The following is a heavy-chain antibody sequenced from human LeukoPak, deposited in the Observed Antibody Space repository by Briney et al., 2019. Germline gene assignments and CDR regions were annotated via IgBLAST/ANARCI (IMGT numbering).Heavy chain of an antibody. Sequence: SETLSLTCTVSGDSISSSSYYWGWIRQPPEKGLEWIGSIYYSGSTYYNPSLKSRVTMSVDTSKNQFSLKLSSVTAADTAVYYCARGRDDYGLNYFDYWGQGTLVTVSS. J-gene: IGHJ4*02. CDR2: IYYSGST. V-gene: IGHV4-39*01. D-gene: IGHD4-17*01. CDR3: ARGRDDYGLNYFDY. CDR1: GDSISSSSYY.